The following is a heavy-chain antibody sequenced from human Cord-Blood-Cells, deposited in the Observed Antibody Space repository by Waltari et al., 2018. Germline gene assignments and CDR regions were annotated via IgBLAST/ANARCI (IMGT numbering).Heavy chain of an antibody. CDR1: GGSISSSSYY. D-gene: IGHD3-22*01. CDR3: ARPEDSSGYYYFDY. V-gene: IGHV4-39*01. CDR2: IYYSGST. J-gene: IGHJ4*02. Sequence: QLQLQESGPGLVKPSETLSLTCTVSGGSISSSSYYWGWLRQPPGKGLEWIGSIYYSGSTYYNPSLKSRVTISVDTSKNQFSLKLSSVTAADTAVYYCARPEDSSGYYYFDYWGQGTLVTVSS.